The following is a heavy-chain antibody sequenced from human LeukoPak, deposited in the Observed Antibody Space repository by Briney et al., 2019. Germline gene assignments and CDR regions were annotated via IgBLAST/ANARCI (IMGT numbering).Heavy chain of an antibody. CDR2: ISAYNGNT. V-gene: IGHV1-18*01. CDR1: GYTFTSYG. D-gene: IGHD4-23*01. Sequence: ASVKVSCKASGYTFTSYGTSWVRQAPGQGLEWMGWISAYNGNTNYAQKLQGRVTMTTDTSTSTAHMELRSLRSDDTAVYYCARQGYSGHSQGAADYWGQGTLVTVSS. J-gene: IGHJ4*02. CDR3: ARQGYSGHSQGAADY.